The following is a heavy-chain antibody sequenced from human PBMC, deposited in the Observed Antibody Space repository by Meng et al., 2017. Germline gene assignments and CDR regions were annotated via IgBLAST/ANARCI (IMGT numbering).Heavy chain of an antibody. CDR1: GGSISSGGYY. CDR3: ARADRRVGSYGPNWFDP. Sequence: QVQLQEAGPGLVKPSQTLSLTCTVSGGSISSGGYYWSWIRQHPGKGLEWIGYIYYSGSTYYNPSLKSLVTISVDTSKNQFSLKLSSVTAADTAVYYCARADRRVGSYGPNWFDPLGQGTLVTVSS. J-gene: IGHJ5*02. CDR2: IYYSGST. D-gene: IGHD5-18*01. V-gene: IGHV4-31*01.